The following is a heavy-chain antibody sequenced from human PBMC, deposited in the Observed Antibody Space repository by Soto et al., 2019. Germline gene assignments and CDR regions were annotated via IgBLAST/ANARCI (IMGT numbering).Heavy chain of an antibody. V-gene: IGHV1-46*03. J-gene: IGHJ6*03. CDR3: ARAGGAQVPGYYMDV. CDR1: GYTFTSYY. CDR2: INPSGGST. Sequence: GASVKVSCKASGYTFTSYYMHWVRQAPGQGLEWMGIINPSGGSTSYAQKFQGRVTMTRDTSTSTVYMELSSLRSEDTAVYYCARAGGAQVPGYYMDVWGKGTTVTVSS. D-gene: IGHD4-17*01.